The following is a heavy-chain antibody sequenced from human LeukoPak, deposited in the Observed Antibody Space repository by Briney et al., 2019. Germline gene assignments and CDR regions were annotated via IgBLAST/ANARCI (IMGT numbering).Heavy chain of an antibody. V-gene: IGHV3-23*01. D-gene: IGHD3-3*01. Sequence: PGGSLRLSCAASGFTLSSYAMSWVRQAPGKGLEWVSAISGSGGSTYYADSVKGRFTISRDNSKNTLYLQMNSLRAEDTAVYYCAKDLTVLGVVIMESFDYWGQGTLVTVSS. CDR2: ISGSGGST. CDR1: GFTLSSYA. CDR3: AKDLTVLGVVIMESFDY. J-gene: IGHJ4*02.